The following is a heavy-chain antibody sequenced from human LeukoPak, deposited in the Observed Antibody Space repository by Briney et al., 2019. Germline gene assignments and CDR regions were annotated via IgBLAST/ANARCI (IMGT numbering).Heavy chain of an antibody. CDR3: ARVGGTNYYYYGMDV. D-gene: IGHD1-26*01. Sequence: SKTLSLTCAVYGGSFSGYYWSWIRQPPGKGLEWIGYIYYSGSTNYNPSLKSRVTISVDTSKNQFSLKLSSVTAADTAVYYCARVGGTNYYYYGMDVWGQGTTVTVSS. CDR1: GGSFSGYY. V-gene: IGHV4-59*01. CDR2: IYYSGST. J-gene: IGHJ6*02.